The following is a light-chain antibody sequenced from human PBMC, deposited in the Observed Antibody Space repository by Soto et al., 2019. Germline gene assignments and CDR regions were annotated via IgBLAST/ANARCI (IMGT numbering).Light chain of an antibody. Sequence: EVVMTQSPATLSVSPGERATLSCRASQSVDSRLAWYQQKPGQPPRLLIYGASTRATGIPASFSGSGSETEFTLTISSLQSEDFAVYYCQHYSSWPLTFGGGTKVEI. CDR2: GAS. CDR1: QSVDSR. J-gene: IGKJ4*01. CDR3: QHYSSWPLT. V-gene: IGKV3-15*01.